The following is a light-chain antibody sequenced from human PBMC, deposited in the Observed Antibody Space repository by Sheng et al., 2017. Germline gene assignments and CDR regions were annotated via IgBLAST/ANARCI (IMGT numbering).Light chain of an antibody. CDR2: DTT. CDR3: SLSRNGGRV. J-gene: IGLJ3*02. CDR1: TGVVTRDHW. V-gene: IGLV7-46*01. Sequence: QAVVTQEPSLTVSPGGTVTLTCASTTGVVTRDHWPYWFQQKSGQAPRTLIYDTTNKHSSTPARFSGSLLGGKAALTLSGALPEDEADYYCSLSRNGGRVFGGGTKLTVL.